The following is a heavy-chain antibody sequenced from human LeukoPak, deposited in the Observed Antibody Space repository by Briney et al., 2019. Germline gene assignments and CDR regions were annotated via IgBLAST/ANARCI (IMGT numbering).Heavy chain of an antibody. J-gene: IGHJ4*02. CDR2: MWYDGSKE. D-gene: IGHD1-26*01. V-gene: IGHV3-33*01. CDR1: GFTFRDYG. Sequence: GGSLRLSCAVSGFTFRDYGMHWVRQAPGKGLEWVALMWYDGSKEYYADSVKGRFTISRDNSKSTLYLQMNSLTAEDTAVYYCVRDRGSTSGRGMDYWGQGTLVTVSA. CDR3: VRDRGSTSGRGMDY.